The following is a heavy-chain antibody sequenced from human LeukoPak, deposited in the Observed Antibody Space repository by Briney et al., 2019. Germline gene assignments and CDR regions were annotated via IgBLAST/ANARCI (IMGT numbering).Heavy chain of an antibody. Sequence: SETLSLTCTVSGGSISSYYWSWIRQPAGKGLEWIGTIYYSGSTYYNPSLKSRVTISVDTSKNQFSLKLSSVTAADTAVYYCARDPGRLKAIDYWGQGTLVTVSS. V-gene: IGHV4-59*12. CDR1: GGSISSYY. CDR2: IYYSGST. J-gene: IGHJ4*02. CDR3: ARDPGRLKAIDY. D-gene: IGHD6-25*01.